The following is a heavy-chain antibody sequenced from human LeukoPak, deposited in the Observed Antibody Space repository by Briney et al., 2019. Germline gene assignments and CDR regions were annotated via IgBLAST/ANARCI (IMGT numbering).Heavy chain of an antibody. CDR2: IRYDGSNK. Sequence: GGSLRLSCAASGFTFSSYGMHWVRQAPGKGLEWVAFIRYDGSNKYYADSVKGRFTISRDNSKNTLYLQMNSLRAEDTAVYYCAKDGDSSGWYGFFDYWGQGTLVTVSS. J-gene: IGHJ4*02. D-gene: IGHD6-19*01. V-gene: IGHV3-30*02. CDR1: GFTFSSYG. CDR3: AKDGDSSGWYGFFDY.